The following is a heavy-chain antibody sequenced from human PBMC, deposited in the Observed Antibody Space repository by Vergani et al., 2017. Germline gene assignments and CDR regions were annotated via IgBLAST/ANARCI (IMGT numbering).Heavy chain of an antibody. V-gene: IGHV4-34*01. CDR3: ARAPVVPAAIRPHRSGSRYYMDV. CDR2: INHSGST. CDR1: GGSFSGYY. J-gene: IGHJ6*03. Sequence: QVQLQQWGAGLLKPSETLSLTCAVYGGSFSGYYWSWIRQPPGKGLVWVGEINHSGSTNYNPSLKSRVTISVDTSKNQFSLKLSSVTAADPAVYYCARAPVVPAAIRPHRSGSRYYMDVWGKGTTVTVSS. D-gene: IGHD2-2*01.